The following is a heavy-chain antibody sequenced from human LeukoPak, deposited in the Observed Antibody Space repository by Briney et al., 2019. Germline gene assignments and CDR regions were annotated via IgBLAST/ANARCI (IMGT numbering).Heavy chain of an antibody. J-gene: IGHJ4*02. V-gene: IGHV4-59*01. D-gene: IGHD6-13*01. Sequence: SETLSLTCTVSGGSISSYYWSWIRQPPGKGLEGIGYIYYSGTTNYNPSLKSRVTISVDTSKNQFSLKLSSVTAADTAVYYCARGVYIAAAQYAYWGQGTLVTVSS. CDR3: ARGVYIAAAQYAY. CDR2: IYYSGTT. CDR1: GGSISSYY.